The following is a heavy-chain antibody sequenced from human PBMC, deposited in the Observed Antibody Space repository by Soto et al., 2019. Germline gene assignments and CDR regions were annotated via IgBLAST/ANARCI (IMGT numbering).Heavy chain of an antibody. CDR1: TIINYY. CDR3: ASGYDILTGHTPFDY. CDR2: INPSGGST. V-gene: IGHV1-46*03. J-gene: IGHJ4*02. Sequence: TIINYYWSWIRQHPGKGLEWMGIINPSGGSTSYAQKFQGRVTMTRDTSTSTVYMELSSLRSEDTAVYYCASGYDILTGHTPFDYWGEGPLVTVSS. D-gene: IGHD3-9*01.